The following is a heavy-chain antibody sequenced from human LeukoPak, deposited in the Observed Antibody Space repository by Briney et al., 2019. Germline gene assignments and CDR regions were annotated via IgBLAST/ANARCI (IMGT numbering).Heavy chain of an antibody. CDR1: GASMSSYY. D-gene: IGHD4-17*01. Sequence: PSETLSLTCTVSGASMSSYYWTWIRQPPGKGLEWIGYIYSSGNTNSNPSLKSRVTISVDTSKNQFSLNLNSVTAADTAVYYCARGGEAGLADWGQGTLATVSS. J-gene: IGHJ4*02. CDR2: IYSSGNT. CDR3: ARGGEAGLAD. V-gene: IGHV4-59*01.